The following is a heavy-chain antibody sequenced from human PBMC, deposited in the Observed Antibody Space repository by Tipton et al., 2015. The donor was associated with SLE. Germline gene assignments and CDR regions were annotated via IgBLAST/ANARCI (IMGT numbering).Heavy chain of an antibody. Sequence: TLSLTCTVSGGAIASGPFYWGWIRQPPGKGLEWIGCLFHSGSTYYNPSLKSRVTISVDTSRNQFSLKLSSVTAADTAVYYCARCRKWRDSSSYYDYFDYWGQGTLVTVSS. V-gene: IGHV4-39*07. J-gene: IGHJ4*02. CDR1: GGAIASGPFY. CDR2: LFHSGST. CDR3: ARCRKWRDSSSYYDYFDY. D-gene: IGHD6-13*01.